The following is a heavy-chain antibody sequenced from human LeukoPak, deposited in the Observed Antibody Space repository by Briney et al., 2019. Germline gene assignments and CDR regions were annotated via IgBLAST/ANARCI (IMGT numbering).Heavy chain of an antibody. J-gene: IGHJ6*03. V-gene: IGHV3-30*02. CDR2: IRYDGSNK. D-gene: IGHD2-2*01. Sequence: GGSLRLSCAASGFTFSAYVMHWVRQAPGKGLEWVAFIRYDGSNKYYADSVKGRFTISRDNSKNTLYLQMNSLRAEDTAVYYCAKDRGYQLLDYYYYMDVWGKGTTVTVSS. CDR1: GFTFSAYV. CDR3: AKDRGYQLLDYYYYMDV.